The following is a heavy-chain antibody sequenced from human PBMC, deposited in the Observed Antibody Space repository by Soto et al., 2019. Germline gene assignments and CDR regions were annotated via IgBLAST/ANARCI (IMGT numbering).Heavy chain of an antibody. CDR1: GGSISSYY. D-gene: IGHD6-6*01. V-gene: IGHV4-4*07. J-gene: IGHJ5*02. CDR3: ARDRGSSSSENWFDP. Sequence: QVQLQESGPGLVKPSETLSLTCTVSGGSISSYYWSWIRQPAVKGLEWIGRIYTSGSTNYNPSLKSRVTMSVDTSKNQFSLKLSSVTAADTAVYYCARDRGSSSSENWFDPWGQGTLVTVSS. CDR2: IYTSGST.